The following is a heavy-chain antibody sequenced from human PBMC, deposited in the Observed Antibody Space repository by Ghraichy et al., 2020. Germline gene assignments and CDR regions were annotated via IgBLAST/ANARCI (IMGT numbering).Heavy chain of an antibody. Sequence: GGSLRLSCAASGFTVSNNYLAWVRQAPGKGLEWVSIIYGGGNTYYAASGKGRFIISRDTSKNTLDLQMNSLRIDDTGVYYCARHDSRSSWRLDSWGQGTLVTVSS. CDR2: IYGGGNT. V-gene: IGHV3-66*01. J-gene: IGHJ4*02. CDR1: GFTVSNNY. CDR3: ARHDSRSSWRLDS. D-gene: IGHD6-13*01.